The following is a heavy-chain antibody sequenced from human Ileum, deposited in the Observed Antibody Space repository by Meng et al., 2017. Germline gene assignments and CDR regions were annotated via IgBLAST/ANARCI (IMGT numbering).Heavy chain of an antibody. V-gene: IGHV6-1*01. J-gene: IGHJ4*02. CDR3: ARGSYASGWGY. CDR2: TYYRSKWYN. D-gene: IGHD6-19*01. Sequence: QGQLQQSDPGPVKPSQTLSLTCAISGDSVSSNSAAWNWIRQSQSRGLEWLGRTYYRSKWYNDYAVSVKSRININPDTSKNEFSLHLNYVTPEDTGVYYCARGSYASGWGYWGQGTLVTGSS. CDR1: GDSVSSNSAA.